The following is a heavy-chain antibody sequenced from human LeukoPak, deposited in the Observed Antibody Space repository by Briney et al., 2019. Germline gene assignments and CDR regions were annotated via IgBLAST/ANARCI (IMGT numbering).Heavy chain of an antibody. V-gene: IGHV4-59*01. CDR1: GGSISTYF. CDR3: ARVDSFKWFDP. Sequence: PSETLSLTCTVSGGSISTYFWTWIRQFPGKGLEWIGYIYYTGTTSYNPSLKSRVTISVDTSNNQFSLKLSSVTAADTAVYYCARVDSFKWFDPWGQGTLVTVSA. CDR2: IYYTGTT. D-gene: IGHD2-2*03. J-gene: IGHJ5*02.